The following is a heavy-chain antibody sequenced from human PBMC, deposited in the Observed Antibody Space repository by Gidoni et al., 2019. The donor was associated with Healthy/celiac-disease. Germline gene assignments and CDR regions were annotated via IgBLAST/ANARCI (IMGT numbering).Heavy chain of an antibody. CDR3: ARETLRFPRGWFDP. CDR2: IYYSGST. J-gene: IGHJ5*02. CDR1: GGSISSGGYY. Sequence: QVQLQESGPGLVKPSQSLSLTCTVSGGSISSGGYYWSWIRQHPGKGLEWIGYIYYSGSTYYNPSLESRVTISVDTSKNQFSLKLSSVTAADTAVYYCARETLRFPRGWFDPWGRGTLVTVSS. D-gene: IGHD3-3*01. V-gene: IGHV4-31*03.